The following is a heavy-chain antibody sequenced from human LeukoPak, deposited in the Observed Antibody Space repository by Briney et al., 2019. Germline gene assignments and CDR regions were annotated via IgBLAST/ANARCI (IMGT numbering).Heavy chain of an antibody. J-gene: IGHJ4*02. CDR2: IKDDGSET. CDR1: RFTFSNYW. V-gene: IGHV3-7*03. Sequence: GGSLRLSCAASRFTFSNYWMAWVRQAPGKGLEWVANIKDDGSETYYVASVKGRFTISRDSGKNSVYLQMNSLTTDDTAFYFCAKELDTMFFDYWGQGALVTVSS. CDR3: AKELDTMFFDY. D-gene: IGHD3-10*02.